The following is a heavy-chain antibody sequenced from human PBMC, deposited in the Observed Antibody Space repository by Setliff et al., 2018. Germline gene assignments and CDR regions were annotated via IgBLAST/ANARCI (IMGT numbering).Heavy chain of an antibody. Sequence: PGESLKISCKSSGYTFTNYWIGWVRQMPGKGLEWMGIIYPDDSDARYSPSFRGQVTISVDKSISTAYLQWSSLKASDTAMYYCARLFVPPESIAARPPDYWGQGTLVTVSS. CDR3: ARLFVPPESIAARPPDY. CDR2: IYPDDSDA. CDR1: GYTFTNYW. J-gene: IGHJ4*02. D-gene: IGHD6-6*01. V-gene: IGHV5-51*01.